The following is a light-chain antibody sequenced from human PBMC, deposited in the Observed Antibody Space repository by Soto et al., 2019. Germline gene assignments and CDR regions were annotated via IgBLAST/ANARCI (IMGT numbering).Light chain of an antibody. J-gene: IGKJ2*01. CDR2: GAS. CDR3: QLYNNWPLLYT. V-gene: IGKV3-15*01. Sequence: ELVLTQSPATLSVSPGEGATLSCRASQSISNNLVWYQQKPGQAPRLLIYGASTRASGIPARFSGSRSGTEFALTISSLQSEDFAVYYCQLYNNWPLLYTFGQGTRLEIK. CDR1: QSISNN.